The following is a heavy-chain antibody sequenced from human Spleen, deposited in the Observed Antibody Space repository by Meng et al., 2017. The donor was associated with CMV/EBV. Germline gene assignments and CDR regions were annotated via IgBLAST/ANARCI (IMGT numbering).Heavy chain of an antibody. CDR1: GGSISSSSYY. CDR3: ARDVSGWGNYFDY. CDR2: IYYSGST. Sequence: SETLSLTCTVSGGSISSSSYYWGWIRQPPGKGLEWIGSIYYSGSTYYNPSLKSRVTISVDTSKNQFSLKLSSVTAADTAVYYCARDVSGWGNYFDYWGQGTLVTVSS. V-gene: IGHV4-39*07. J-gene: IGHJ4*02. D-gene: IGHD6-19*01.